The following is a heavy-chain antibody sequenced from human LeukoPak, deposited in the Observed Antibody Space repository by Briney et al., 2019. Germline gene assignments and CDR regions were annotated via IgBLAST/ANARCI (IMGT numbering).Heavy chain of an antibody. Sequence: SETLSLTCTVSGGSISSSSYYWGWIRQPTGKGLEWIGSIYYSGSTYYNPSLKSRVTISVDTSKNQFSLKLSSVTAADTAVYYCARAYNRIVGATHFDYGGQATLVTVSS. V-gene: IGHV4-39*01. CDR2: IYYSGST. J-gene: IGHJ4*02. CDR1: GGSISSSSYY. D-gene: IGHD1-26*01. CDR3: ARAYNRIVGATHFDY.